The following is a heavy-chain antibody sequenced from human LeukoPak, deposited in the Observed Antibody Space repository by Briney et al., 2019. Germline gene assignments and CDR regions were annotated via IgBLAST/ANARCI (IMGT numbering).Heavy chain of an antibody. V-gene: IGHV3-21*01. CDR2: ISSSSSYI. CDR1: GFTFSSYS. CDR3: ARDVWLATSDY. Sequence: GGSLRLSCAASGFTFSSYSMNWVRQAPGKRLEWVSSISSSSSYIYYADSVKGRFTISKDNAKNSLYLQMNGLRAEDTAVYYCARDVWLATSDYWGQGTLVTVSS. D-gene: IGHD5-24*01. J-gene: IGHJ4*02.